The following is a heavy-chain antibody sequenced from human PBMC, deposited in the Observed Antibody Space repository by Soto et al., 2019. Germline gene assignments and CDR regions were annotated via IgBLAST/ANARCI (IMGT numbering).Heavy chain of an antibody. D-gene: IGHD3-9*01. CDR1: GGTFRSYV. CDR3: ARIGTLDWVDDY. V-gene: IGHV1-69*12. CDR2: IIPMYGTT. Sequence: QVQLVQSGAEVKKPGSSVKVSCKASGGTFRSYVTSWVRQAPGQGLEWLGGIIPMYGTTYYAQTFQGRVTISADESTSRAFMELSSLRSEDTAVYYCARIGTLDWVDDYWGQGTLVTVSS. J-gene: IGHJ4*02.